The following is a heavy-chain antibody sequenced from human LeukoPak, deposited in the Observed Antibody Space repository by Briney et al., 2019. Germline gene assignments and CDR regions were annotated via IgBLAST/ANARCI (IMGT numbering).Heavy chain of an antibody. J-gene: IGHJ4*02. D-gene: IGHD3-22*01. V-gene: IGHV1-46*03. CDR1: GYTFTSYY. CDR2: INPSGGST. CDR3: ARDRGYYYDSSGYYPDY. Sequence: ASVKVSCKASGYTFTSYYMHWVRQAPGQGLEWMGIINPSGGSTSYAQKFQGRVTMTRDTSTSTVYMELGRLRSEDTAVYYCARDRGYYYDSSGYYPDYWGQGTLVTVSS.